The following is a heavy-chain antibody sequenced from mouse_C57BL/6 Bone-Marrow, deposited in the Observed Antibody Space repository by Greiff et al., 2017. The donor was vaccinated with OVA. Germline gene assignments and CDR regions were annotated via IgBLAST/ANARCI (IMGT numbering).Heavy chain of an antibody. V-gene: IGHV1-15*01. J-gene: IGHJ4*01. CDR2: IDPETGGT. CDR3: TRGPGYDYDGYYAMDY. D-gene: IGHD2-4*01. CDR1: GYTFTDYE. Sequence: VKLMESGAELVRPGASVTLSCKASGYTFTDYEMHWVKQTPVHGLEWIGAIDPETGGTAYNQKFKGKAILTADKSSSTAYMELRSLTSEDSAVYYGTRGPGYDYDGYYAMDYWGQGTSVTVSS.